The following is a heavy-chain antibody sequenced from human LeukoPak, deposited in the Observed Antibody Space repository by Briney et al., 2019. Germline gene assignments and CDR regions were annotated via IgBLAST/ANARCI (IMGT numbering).Heavy chain of an antibody. CDR2: ISAYNGNT. CDR1: GYTFTSYG. J-gene: IGHJ4*02. Sequence: ASVKVSCKASGYTFTSYGISWVRQAPGQGLEWMGWISAYNGNTDYAQKFQSRVTMTTDTSTSTAYMELRSLRSDDTAVYYCARDLGYGGNSGLFDYWGQGTLVTVSS. CDR3: ARDLGYGGNSGLFDY. V-gene: IGHV1-18*01. D-gene: IGHD4-23*01.